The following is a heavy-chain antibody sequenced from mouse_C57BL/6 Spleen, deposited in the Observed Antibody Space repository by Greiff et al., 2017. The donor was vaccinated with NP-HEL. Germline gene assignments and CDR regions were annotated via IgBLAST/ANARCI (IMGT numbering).Heavy chain of an antibody. D-gene: IGHD1-1*01. CDR2: ISNGGGST. Sequence: EVKLVESGGGLVQPGGSLKLSCAASGFTFSDYYMYWVRQTPEKRLEWVAYISNGGGSTYYPDTVKGRFTISRDNAKNTLYLQMSRLKSEDTAMYYCARHYYGSSLWYFDVWGTGTTVTVSS. CDR3: ARHYYGSSLWYFDV. V-gene: IGHV5-12*01. J-gene: IGHJ1*03. CDR1: GFTFSDYY.